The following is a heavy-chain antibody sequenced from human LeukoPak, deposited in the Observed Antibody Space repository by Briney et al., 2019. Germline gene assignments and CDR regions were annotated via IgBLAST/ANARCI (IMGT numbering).Heavy chain of an antibody. D-gene: IGHD6-13*01. V-gene: IGHV5-51*01. CDR1: GDSFITYW. CDR3: ARSHSSSSYCFDY. J-gene: IGHJ4*02. Sequence: GESLKISCKGSGDSFITYWIAWVRQMPGKGLEWMGIIYPGDSDTRYSPSFQGQVTISADKSISTAYLQWSSLQASDTAMYYCARSHSSSSYCFDYWGQGTLVTVSS. CDR2: IYPGDSDT.